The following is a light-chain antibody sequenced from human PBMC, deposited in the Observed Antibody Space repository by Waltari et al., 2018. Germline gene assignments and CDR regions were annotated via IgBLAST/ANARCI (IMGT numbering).Light chain of an antibody. J-gene: IGLJ2*01. CDR3: QAWDSSTAV. CDR1: KLGDKY. Sequence: SYELTQPPSVSVSPGQTASITCSGDKLGDKYACWSQQKPGQSPVLVIYPDNKRPSGSPERFSGSNSGNTATLTISGTQAMDEADYFCQAWDSSTAVFGGGTKLTVL. CDR2: PDN. V-gene: IGLV3-1*01.